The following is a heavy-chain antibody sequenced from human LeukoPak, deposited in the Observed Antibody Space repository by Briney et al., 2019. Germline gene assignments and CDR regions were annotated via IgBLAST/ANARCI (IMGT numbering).Heavy chain of an antibody. J-gene: IGHJ5*02. CDR3: ARRRTRGNWFDP. CDR1: GYTFTGYY. V-gene: IGHV1-2*06. CDR2: INPNSGGT. D-gene: IGHD2-2*01. Sequence: ASVKVSCKASGYTFTGYYMHWVRQAPGQGLEWMGQINPNSGGTNYAQKFQGRVTMTRDTSISTAYMELSRLRSDDTAVYYCARRRTRGNWFDPWGQGTLVTVSS.